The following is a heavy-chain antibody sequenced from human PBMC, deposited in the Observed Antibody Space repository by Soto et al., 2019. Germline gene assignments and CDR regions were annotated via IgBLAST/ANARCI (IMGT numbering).Heavy chain of an antibody. CDR1: GFSLSTYHMG. J-gene: IGHJ4*02. V-gene: IGHV2-5*02. CDR3: AHAGDYDLLTFDH. Sequence: QITLKESGPTLVRPAQTLTLTCDFSGFSLSTYHMGVAWIRQPPGKALEWLALIYWDDDKRYSPSLKDRLAISKDTSSNQVVLPITNMDPGDTATYYCAHAGDYDLLTFDHWGPGTLVTVSS. D-gene: IGHD4-17*01. CDR2: IYWDDDK.